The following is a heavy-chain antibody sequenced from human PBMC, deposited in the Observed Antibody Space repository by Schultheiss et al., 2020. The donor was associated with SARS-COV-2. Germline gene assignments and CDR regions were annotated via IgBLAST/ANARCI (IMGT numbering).Heavy chain of an antibody. CDR1: GFTFSSYS. CDR3: ARDPLDYYDSSGTDY. D-gene: IGHD3-22*01. CDR2: ISSSSSYI. Sequence: GESLKISCAASGFTFSSYSMNWVRQAPGKGLEWVSSISSSSSYIYYADSVKGRFTISRDNAKNSLYLQMNSLRAEDTAVYYCARDPLDYYDSSGTDYWGQGTLVTVSS. V-gene: IGHV3-21*01. J-gene: IGHJ4*02.